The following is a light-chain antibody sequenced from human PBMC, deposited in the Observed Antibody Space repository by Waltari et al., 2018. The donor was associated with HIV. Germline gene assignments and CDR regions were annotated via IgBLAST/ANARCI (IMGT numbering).Light chain of an antibody. CDR2: RRG. CDR1: DKNVGHEG. V-gene: IGLV10-54*01. Sequence: AGLTQPSSVSKGLGQKVTLTCTGNDKNVGHEGAGWLLRHEGHPPEVLSYRRGARPAGISEKYSASRSGNTASLTITGLRVDDEAVYYCAAWDSSLSEWVFGGGTKLTVL. CDR3: AAWDSSLSEWV. J-gene: IGLJ3*02.